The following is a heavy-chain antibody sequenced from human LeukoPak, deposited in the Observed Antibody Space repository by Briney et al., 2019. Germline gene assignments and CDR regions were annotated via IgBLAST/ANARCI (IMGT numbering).Heavy chain of an antibody. CDR2: INEDGSIT. CDR3: GRDLGGRSGY. CDR1: GFTFRTYW. J-gene: IGHJ4*02. Sequence: GGSLRLSRAVSGFTFRTYWMHWVRQVPGEGLVWVSRINEDGSITNYADSVKGRFSISRDNAKNTLCLQMNSLRAEDTAVYYCGRDLGGRSGYWGQGTLVTVSS. D-gene: IGHD1-26*01. V-gene: IGHV3-74*01.